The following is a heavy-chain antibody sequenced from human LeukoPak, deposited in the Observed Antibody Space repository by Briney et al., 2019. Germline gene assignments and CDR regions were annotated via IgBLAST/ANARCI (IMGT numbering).Heavy chain of an antibody. CDR1: GYTFTSYG. D-gene: IGHD3-16*01. J-gene: IGHJ4*02. V-gene: IGHV1-18*01. CDR2: ISAYNGNT. Sequence: GASVKVSCKASGYTFTSYGISWVRQAPGQGLEWMGWISAYNGNTNYAQKLQGRVTMTTDTSTSTAYMELRSLRSDDTAVYYCAIIRDVWGSHREANFDYWGQGTLVTVSS. CDR3: AIIRDVWGSHREANFDY.